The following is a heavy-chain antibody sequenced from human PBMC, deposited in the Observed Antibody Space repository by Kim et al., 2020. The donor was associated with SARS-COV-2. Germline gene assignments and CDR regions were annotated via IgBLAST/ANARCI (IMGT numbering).Heavy chain of an antibody. D-gene: IGHD3-22*01. V-gene: IGHV1-24*01. Sequence: ASVKVSCKVSGYTLTELSMHWVRQAPGKGLEWMGGFDPEDGETIYAQKFQGRVTMTEDTSTDTAYMELSSLRSEDTAVYYCATDRGRTSLGHYYDSSGYDYWGQGTLVTVSS. CDR1: GYTLTELS. J-gene: IGHJ4*02. CDR2: FDPEDGET. CDR3: ATDRGRTSLGHYYDSSGYDY.